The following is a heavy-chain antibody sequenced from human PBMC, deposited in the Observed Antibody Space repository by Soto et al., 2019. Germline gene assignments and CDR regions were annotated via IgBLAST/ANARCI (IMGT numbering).Heavy chain of an antibody. Sequence: SETLSLTCTVSGGSISSSSYYWGWIRQPPGKGLEWIGSIFYRGNTYYNPSLKSRVTISVDTSKNQFSLKLTSVTAADTAVYYCARTNYYDSSGYYYRYFDYWGQGTLVTVSS. CDR3: ARTNYYDSSGYYYRYFDY. D-gene: IGHD3-22*01. CDR2: IFYRGNT. V-gene: IGHV4-39*01. CDR1: GGSISSSSYY. J-gene: IGHJ4*02.